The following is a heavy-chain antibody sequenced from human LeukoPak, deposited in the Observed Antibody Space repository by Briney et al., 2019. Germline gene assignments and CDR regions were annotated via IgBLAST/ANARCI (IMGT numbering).Heavy chain of an antibody. Sequence: GGSLRLSCAASGFTFSSYAMHWVRQAPGKGLEWVAFIEYDGSQKHFADSVKGRFTISRDNSANTLYLQLNSLRVEDTAVYYCAKKRGYSYGYADYWGQGTLVTVSS. CDR2: IEYDGSQK. J-gene: IGHJ4*02. D-gene: IGHD5-18*01. CDR1: GFTFSSYA. V-gene: IGHV3-30*02. CDR3: AKKRGYSYGYADY.